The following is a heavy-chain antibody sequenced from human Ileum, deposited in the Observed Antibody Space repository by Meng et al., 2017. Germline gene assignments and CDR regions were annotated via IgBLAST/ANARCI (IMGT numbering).Heavy chain of an antibody. Sequence: QVQLVQSGAEVKYPGSSVTVSCKASGGAFSSSAIGWLRQAPGRGLEWMGGTIPILNASTYAQNFKGRVTLSADMATTTVYMELSSLTSDDTAVYFCARDCSGGGCFDPWGQGTLVTVSS. CDR2: TIPILNAS. V-gene: IGHV1-69*10. CDR3: ARDCSGGGCFDP. CDR1: GGAFSSSA. D-gene: IGHD2-15*01. J-gene: IGHJ5*02.